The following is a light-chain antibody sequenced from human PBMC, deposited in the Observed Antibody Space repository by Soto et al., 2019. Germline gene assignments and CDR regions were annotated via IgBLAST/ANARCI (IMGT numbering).Light chain of an antibody. CDR2: AAS. J-gene: IGKJ1*01. CDR3: HQSYRWP. Sequence: DIQMTQSPSSLSASVGDRVTITCRASQNINKYLNWYQQKPGKAPKLLIYAASSLQSGVPSRFSGSGSGTDFTLTTSSLKPEDFANYYCHQSYRWPLGQGTKLDIK. CDR1: QNINKY. V-gene: IGKV1-39*01.